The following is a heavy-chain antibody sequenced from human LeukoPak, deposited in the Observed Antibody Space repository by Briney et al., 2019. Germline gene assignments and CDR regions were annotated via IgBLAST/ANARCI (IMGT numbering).Heavy chain of an antibody. CDR3: ARSPYYYGSGTHFDY. V-gene: IGHV4-4*02. Sequence: PSETLSLTCAVSGGSISSSNWWSWVRQPPGKGLEWIGEIYHSGSTYYNPSLKSRVTISVDRSKNQFSLKLSSVTAADTAVYYCARSPYYYGSGTHFDYWGQGTLVTVSS. J-gene: IGHJ4*02. CDR1: GGSISSSNW. D-gene: IGHD3-10*01. CDR2: IYHSGST.